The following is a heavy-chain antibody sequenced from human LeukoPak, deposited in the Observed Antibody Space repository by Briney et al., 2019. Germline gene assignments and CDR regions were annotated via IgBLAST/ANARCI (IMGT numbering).Heavy chain of an antibody. CDR1: GFTVSSNY. J-gene: IGHJ6*03. Sequence: GGSLRLSCAASGFTVSSNYMSWVRQAPGKGLEWVSYISGSGSAIYYADSVKGRFTISRDNAKNSLYLQMNSLRAEDTAVYYCARDGYHYYGSGTYFGYYYMDVWGKGTTVTISS. CDR3: ARDGYHYYGSGTYFGYYYMDV. V-gene: IGHV3-11*04. D-gene: IGHD3-10*01. CDR2: ISGSGSAI.